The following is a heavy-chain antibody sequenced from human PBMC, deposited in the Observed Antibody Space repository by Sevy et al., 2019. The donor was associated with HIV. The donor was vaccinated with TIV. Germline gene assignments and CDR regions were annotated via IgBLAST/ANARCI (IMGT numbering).Heavy chain of an antibody. J-gene: IGHJ6*02. CDR2: ISYDGSNK. CDR3: AKDSSGWLRYYYYGMDV. V-gene: IGHV3-30*18. Sequence: GGSLRLSCAASGFTFSSYGMHWVRQAPGKGLEWVAVISYDGSNKYYADSVKGRFTISRDNSKNTMYLQMNSLGAEETAVYYCAKDSSGWLRYYYYGMDVWGQGTTVTVSS. CDR1: GFTFSSYG. D-gene: IGHD6-19*01.